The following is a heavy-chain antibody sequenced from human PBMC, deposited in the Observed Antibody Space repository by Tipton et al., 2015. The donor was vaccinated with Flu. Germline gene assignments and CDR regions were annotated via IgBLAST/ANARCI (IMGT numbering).Heavy chain of an antibody. D-gene: IGHD1-20*01. CDR2: ISSSSSYI. CDR3: AREEDRYSWQPGPSNYYGMDV. CDR1: GFTFSSYS. Sequence: SLRLSCAASGFTFSSYSMNWVRQAPGKGLEWVSSISSSSSYIYYADSVKGRFTISRDNAKNSLYLQMNSLRAEDTAVYYCAREEDRYSWQPGPSNYYGMDVWGQGTTVTVSS. J-gene: IGHJ6*02. V-gene: IGHV3-21*01.